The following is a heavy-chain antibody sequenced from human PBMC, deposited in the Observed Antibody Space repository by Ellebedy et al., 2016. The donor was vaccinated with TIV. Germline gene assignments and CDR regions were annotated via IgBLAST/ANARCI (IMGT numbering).Heavy chain of an antibody. D-gene: IGHD5-24*01. Sequence: GESLKISCAASGFTFSGSWMSWVRQAPGKGLEWVGRIESKTAGGTILYAAPVKGRFTISRDDSKNAVYLQMDGLKTEDTATYYCAKDQVAGDGRWVFDMWGQGTKVTVSS. J-gene: IGHJ3*02. CDR3: AKDQVAGDGRWVFDM. V-gene: IGHV3-15*04. CDR1: GFTFSGSW. CDR2: IESKTAGGTI.